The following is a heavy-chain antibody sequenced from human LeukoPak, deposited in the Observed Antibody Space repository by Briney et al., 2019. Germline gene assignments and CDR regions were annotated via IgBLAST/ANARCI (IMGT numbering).Heavy chain of an antibody. Sequence: GASVNVSCKASGYTFTSYDINWVRQATGQGLEWMGWMNPNRGNTGYTQKFQGRVTMTRNTSISTAYMELSSLRSEDTAVYYCARGLIAAAGNLVYWGQGTLVTVSS. D-gene: IGHD6-13*01. CDR1: GYTFTSYD. V-gene: IGHV1-8*01. CDR3: ARGLIAAAGNLVY. J-gene: IGHJ4*02. CDR2: MNPNRGNT.